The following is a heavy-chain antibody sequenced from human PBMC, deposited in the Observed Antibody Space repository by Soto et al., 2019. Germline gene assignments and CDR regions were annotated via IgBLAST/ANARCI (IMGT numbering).Heavy chain of an antibody. V-gene: IGHV4-38-2*01. CDR2: VCHSGMA. CDR3: ARVTIFAYWLDP. Sequence: PSETLSLTCAVSSYSIGGGCYWAWIRQPPGKGLEGGGNVCHSGMAHYTPYLQRRVNMSVDKSTNNFSLRLTSVTATDPAVYYCARVTIFAYWLDPWGQGILVT. D-gene: IGHD3-3*01. J-gene: IGHJ5*02. CDR1: SYSIGGGCY.